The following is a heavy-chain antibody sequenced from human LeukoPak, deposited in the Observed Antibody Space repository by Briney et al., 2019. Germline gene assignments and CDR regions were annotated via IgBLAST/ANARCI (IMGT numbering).Heavy chain of an antibody. V-gene: IGHV4-59*01. CDR3: ARDYFGSGCFDP. CDR1: GGSISSYY. J-gene: IGHJ5*02. CDR2: IYYSGST. Sequence: SETLSLTCTVSGGSISSYYWSWIRQPPGKGLEWIGYIYYSGSTNYNPSLKSRVTISVDTSKNQFSQKLSSVTAADTAVYYCARDYFGSGCFDPWGQGTLVTVSS. D-gene: IGHD3-10*01.